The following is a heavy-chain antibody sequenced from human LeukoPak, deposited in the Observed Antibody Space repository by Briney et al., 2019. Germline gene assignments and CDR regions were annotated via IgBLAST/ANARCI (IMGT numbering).Heavy chain of an antibody. CDR3: AKVHSSGWYYFDY. D-gene: IGHD6-19*01. J-gene: IGHJ4*02. CDR1: GFTFSNYL. CDR2: ISSTGGTI. Sequence: GGSLRLSCAASGFTFSNYLMNWVRQAPGKGLEWVSFISSTGGTIYYADSVKGRFTVTRDNAKNSLLLQMNSLRAEDTAVYYCAKVHSSGWYYFDYWGQGTLVTVSS. V-gene: IGHV3-48*01.